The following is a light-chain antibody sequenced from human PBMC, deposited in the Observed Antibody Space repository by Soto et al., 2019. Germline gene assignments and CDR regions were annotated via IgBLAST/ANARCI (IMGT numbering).Light chain of an antibody. CDR3: CSYAGSSTFVV. J-gene: IGLJ2*01. CDR2: EGS. Sequence: QSALTQPASVSGSPGQSITISCTGTSSDVGTYNLVSWYQQHPGKAPKLMIYEGSKLPSGISNRFSGSKSGNTASLPISGLQAEDEADYHCCSYAGSSTFVVFGGGTKLTVL. CDR1: SSDVGTYNL. V-gene: IGLV2-23*03.